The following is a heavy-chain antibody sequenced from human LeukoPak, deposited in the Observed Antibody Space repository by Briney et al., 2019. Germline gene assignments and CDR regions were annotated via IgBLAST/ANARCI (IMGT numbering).Heavy chain of an antibody. J-gene: IGHJ2*01. CDR1: DDSITNYY. V-gene: IGHV4-4*07. Sequence: SETLSLTCSVSDDSITNYYWSWIRRPAGKGLEWIGHIYSSGNPNYNPSLKSRVTMSVDTSKNQFPLKLRSVSAADTAVYYCARRRKLGIAWCFDLWGRGTLVTVSS. CDR3: ARRRKLGIAWCFDL. CDR2: IYSSGNP. D-gene: IGHD7-27*01.